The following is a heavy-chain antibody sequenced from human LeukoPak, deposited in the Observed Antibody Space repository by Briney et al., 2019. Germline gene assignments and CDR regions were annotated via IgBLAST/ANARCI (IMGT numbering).Heavy chain of an antibody. CDR3: VRERGYYGDSL. CDR1: GRSFSGYY. J-gene: IGHJ4*02. CDR2: INHSGIT. V-gene: IGHV4-34*01. D-gene: IGHD4-17*01. Sequence: SETLSLTCAVYGRSFSGYYWTWIRQTPGKGLEWIGEINHSGITDYNPSLKSRVTLSVDTSKNQVSLTLRSVTATDTAVYYCVRERGYYGDSLWGQGTLVIVSS.